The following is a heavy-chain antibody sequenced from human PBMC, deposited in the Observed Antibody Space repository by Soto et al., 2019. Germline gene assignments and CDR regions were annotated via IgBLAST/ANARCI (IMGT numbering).Heavy chain of an antibody. CDR1: GGSSSSRDYS. D-gene: IGHD3-3*01. J-gene: IGHJ5*02. CDR3: ARGVTVFGLVSRFWFDP. CDR2: IYNSGIT. V-gene: IGHV4-30-4*01. Sequence: SQTMCLTWTVSGGSSSSRDYSWSWVRKSPGKGLEWIGHIYNSGITYYNPSLKSRVVISIDTSRNQFSLRLNSLTAADRAVYFCARGVTVFGLVSRFWFDPWGQGTVVTVSS.